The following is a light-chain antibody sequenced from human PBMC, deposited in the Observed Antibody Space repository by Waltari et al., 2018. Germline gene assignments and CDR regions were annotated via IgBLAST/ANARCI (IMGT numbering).Light chain of an antibody. CDR2: LYNDGSH. Sequence: QLVLTQAPSASASLGASVTLTCTLSSGHSNYVIAWHQQQPEKGPRYLIRLYNDGSHRKGDGFPYRFSGSRSGAECYLTISSLQSEDEADYYCQTWGTGVVVFGGVTKLTVL. CDR3: QTWGTGVVV. CDR1: SGHSNYV. V-gene: IGLV4-69*01. J-gene: IGLJ3*02.